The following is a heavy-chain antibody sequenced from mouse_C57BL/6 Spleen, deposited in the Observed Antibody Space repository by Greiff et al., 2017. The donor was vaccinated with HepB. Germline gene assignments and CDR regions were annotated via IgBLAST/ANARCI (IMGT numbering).Heavy chain of an antibody. CDR3: ARDGVPYGSSPYWCFDV. J-gene: IGHJ1*03. D-gene: IGHD1-1*01. Sequence: EVKLMESGGGLVQSGRSLRLSCATSGFTFSDFYMEWVRQAPGKGLEWIAASRNKANDYTTDYSASVKGRFIVSRDTSQSILYLQMKALRAEDTAIYDCARDGVPYGSSPYWCFDVWGTGTTVTVSS. CDR1: GFTFSDFY. V-gene: IGHV7-1*01. CDR2: SRNKANDYTT.